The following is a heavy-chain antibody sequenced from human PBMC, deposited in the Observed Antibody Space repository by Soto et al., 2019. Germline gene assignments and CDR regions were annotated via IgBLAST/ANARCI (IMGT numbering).Heavy chain of an antibody. CDR1: GFTFSSYA. Sequence: PGGSLRLSCAASGFTFSSYAMSWVRQAPGKGLEWASAISGSGGSTYYADSVKGRFTISRDNSKNTLYLQMNSLRAEDTAVYYCAKDQNNGIFSYYFDYWGQGTLVTVSS. J-gene: IGHJ4*02. D-gene: IGHD3-3*02. CDR2: ISGSGGST. CDR3: AKDQNNGIFSYYFDY. V-gene: IGHV3-23*01.